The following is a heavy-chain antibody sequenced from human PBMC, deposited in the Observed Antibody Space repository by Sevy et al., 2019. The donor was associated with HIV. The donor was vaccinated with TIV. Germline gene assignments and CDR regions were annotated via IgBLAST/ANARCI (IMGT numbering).Heavy chain of an antibody. CDR1: GYTFTDYF. Sequence: ASVKVSCKASGYTFTDYFMHWVRQAPGQGLEWMGWINPKSGDTKYAQKFQGRVTVTRDTSIRTAYMELSSLRFDDTALNFCGSPGGYRYGSLLDNWGQGTLVTVSS. CDR3: GSPGGYRYGSLLDN. D-gene: IGHD5-18*01. V-gene: IGHV1-2*02. CDR2: INPKSGDT. J-gene: IGHJ4*01.